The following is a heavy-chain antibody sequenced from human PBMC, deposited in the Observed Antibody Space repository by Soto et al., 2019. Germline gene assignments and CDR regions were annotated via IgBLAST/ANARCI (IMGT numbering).Heavy chain of an antibody. D-gene: IGHD6-6*01. V-gene: IGHV3-23*01. Sequence: PGGSLRLSCAASGFTFSSYAMTWVRQAPGKGLEWVSAISGSGGSTYYADSMKGRFTISRDNSKNTLYLQMNSLRAEDTAVYYCAKGVQLVQTTYFDFWGQGTLVTVSS. J-gene: IGHJ4*02. CDR3: AKGVQLVQTTYFDF. CDR1: GFTFSSYA. CDR2: ISGSGGST.